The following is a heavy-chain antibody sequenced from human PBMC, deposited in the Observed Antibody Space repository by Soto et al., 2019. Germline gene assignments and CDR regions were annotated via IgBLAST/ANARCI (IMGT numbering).Heavy chain of an antibody. J-gene: IGHJ6*02. CDR2: IIPIFGTA. D-gene: IGHD1-26*01. Sequence: ASVKVSCKASGGTFSSYAISWVRQAPGQRLEWMGGIIPIFGTANYAQKFQGRVTITADESTSTAYMELSSLRSEDTAVYYCASSSGSYSDYYYYYGMDVWGQGTTVTVSS. CDR3: ASSSGSYSDYYYYYGMDV. V-gene: IGHV1-69*13. CDR1: GGTFSSYA.